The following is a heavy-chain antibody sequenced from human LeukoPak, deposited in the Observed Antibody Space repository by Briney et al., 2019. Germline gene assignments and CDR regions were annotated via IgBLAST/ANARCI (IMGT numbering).Heavy chain of an antibody. V-gene: IGHV1-2*02. CDR1: GYTFTGYY. CDR3: ARSCSGGSCYYAFDI. D-gene: IGHD2-15*01. CDR2: INPNTGGT. J-gene: IGHJ3*02. Sequence: ASVKVSCKASGYTFTGYYMHWGRQAPGQGLEWMGWINPNTGGTNYAKKFQGRVTMTRDTSISKAYMELSRLRSDDTAVYYCARSCSGGSCYYAFDIWGQGTMVTVSS.